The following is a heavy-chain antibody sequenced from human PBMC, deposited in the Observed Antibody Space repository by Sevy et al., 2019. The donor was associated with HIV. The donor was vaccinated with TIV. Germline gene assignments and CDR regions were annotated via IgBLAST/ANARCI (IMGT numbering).Heavy chain of an antibody. CDR1: GFTFSSYG. CDR2: ISYDGSNK. CDR3: AKLKEVGYYDSSGYYDGDY. V-gene: IGHV3-30*18. D-gene: IGHD3-22*01. Sequence: GGSRRLSCAASGFTFSSYGMHWVRQAPGKGLEWVAVISYDGSNKYYADSVKGRFTISRDNSKNTLYLQMNSLRAEDTAVYYCAKLKEVGYYDSSGYYDGDYWGQGTLVTVSS. J-gene: IGHJ4*02.